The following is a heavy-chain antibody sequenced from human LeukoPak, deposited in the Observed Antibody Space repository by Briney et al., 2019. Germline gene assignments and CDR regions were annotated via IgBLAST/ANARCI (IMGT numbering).Heavy chain of an antibody. CDR2: MNPNSGNT. CDR1: GYTFTSYD. D-gene: IGHD2-15*01. CDR3: AREGIYCSGGSCYSLVDWFDP. Sequence: GASVKVFCKASGYTFTSYDINWVRQATGQGLEWMGWMNPNSGNTGYAQKFQGRVTMTRNTSISTAYMELSSLRSEDTAVYYCAREGIYCSGGSCYSLVDWFDPRGQGTLVTVSS. V-gene: IGHV1-8*01. J-gene: IGHJ5*02.